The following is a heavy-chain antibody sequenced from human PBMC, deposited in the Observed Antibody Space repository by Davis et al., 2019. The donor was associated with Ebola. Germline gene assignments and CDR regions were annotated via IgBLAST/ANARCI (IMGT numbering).Heavy chain of an antibody. J-gene: IGHJ6*02. CDR1: GFTFSSYG. V-gene: IGHV3-30*02. Sequence: GESLKISCAASGFTFSSYGMHWVRQAPGKGLEWVAFIRYDGSNKYYADSVKGRFTISRDNSKNTLYLQMNSLRAEDTAVYYCAKGVAGTYYYYGMDVWGQGTTVTVSS. D-gene: IGHD6-19*01. CDR2: IRYDGSNK. CDR3: AKGVAGTYYYYGMDV.